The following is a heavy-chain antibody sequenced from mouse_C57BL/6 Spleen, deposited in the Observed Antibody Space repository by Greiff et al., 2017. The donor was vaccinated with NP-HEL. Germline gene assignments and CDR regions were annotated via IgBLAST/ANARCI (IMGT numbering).Heavy chain of an antibody. Sequence: QVQLQQPGAELVMPGASVKLSCKASGYTFTSYWMHWVKQRPGQGLEWIGEIDPSDSYTNYNQKFKGKSTLTVDKSSSTAYMQLSSLTSEDSAVYYCASTGYYGSRRNWYFDVWGTGTTVTVSS. CDR1: GYTFTSYW. CDR2: IDPSDSYT. J-gene: IGHJ1*03. CDR3: ASTGYYGSRRNWYFDV. D-gene: IGHD1-1*01. V-gene: IGHV1-69*01.